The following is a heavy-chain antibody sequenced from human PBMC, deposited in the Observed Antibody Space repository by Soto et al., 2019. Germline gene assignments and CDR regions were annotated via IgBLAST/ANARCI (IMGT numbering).Heavy chain of an antibody. D-gene: IGHD7-27*01. Sequence: PSETLSLTCAVHGGSFSGYYWDWIRHPPGEGLEWIGQIFDGGTSNTNPSRRSQVAISLDTSKNHFSLTLSSVTAADTAVYYCARGPSGDKVHYWGQGALVTVSS. J-gene: IGHJ4*02. CDR3: ARGPSGDKVHY. CDR1: GGSFSGYY. CDR2: IFDGGTS. V-gene: IGHV4-34*01.